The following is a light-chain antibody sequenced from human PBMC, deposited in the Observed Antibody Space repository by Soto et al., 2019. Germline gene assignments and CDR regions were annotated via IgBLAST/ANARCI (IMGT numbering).Light chain of an antibody. V-gene: IGKV1-5*01. CDR2: DAS. J-gene: IGKJ1*01. CDR1: QSISSW. CDR3: QQYENYWT. Sequence: EIQMTQSPSTLSAPAGDRVTITCRASQSISSWLAWYQHKPGKAPKLLIYDASNLDSGVPSRFSGSGSGTEFSLTISNLQPDDCATYYCQQYENYWTFGQGTKADIK.